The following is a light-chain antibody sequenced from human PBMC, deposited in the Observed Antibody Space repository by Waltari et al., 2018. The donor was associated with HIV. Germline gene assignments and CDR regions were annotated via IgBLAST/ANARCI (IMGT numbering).Light chain of an antibody. Sequence: QSVLTQPTSVSGAPGQRVTISCTGSSSNIGAGYDVHWYQQLPGTAPKLLIYNNSNRPSGVPDRFSGSKSGTSASLAITGLQAEDEADYYCQSYDSSLSGSDVFGTGTKVTVL. CDR1: SSNIGAGYD. CDR3: QSYDSSLSGSDV. CDR2: NNS. J-gene: IGLJ1*01. V-gene: IGLV1-40*01.